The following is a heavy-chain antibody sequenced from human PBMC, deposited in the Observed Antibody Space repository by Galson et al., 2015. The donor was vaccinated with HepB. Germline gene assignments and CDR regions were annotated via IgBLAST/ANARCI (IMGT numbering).Heavy chain of an antibody. CDR1: GFTFSSYG. Sequence: SLRLSCAASGFTFSSYGMHWVRQAPGKGLEWVAVVWYDGSNKYYADSVKGRFTISRDNSKNTLYLQMNSLRAEDTAVYYCAREVWDTVGATYFDYWGQGTLVTVSS. CDR2: VWYDGSNK. CDR3: AREVWDTVGATYFDY. D-gene: IGHD1-26*01. V-gene: IGHV3-33*01. J-gene: IGHJ4*02.